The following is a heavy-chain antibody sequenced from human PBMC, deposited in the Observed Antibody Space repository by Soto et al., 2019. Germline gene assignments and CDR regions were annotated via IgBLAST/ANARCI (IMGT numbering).Heavy chain of an antibody. CDR3: ASGNVDTAMVRANWFDP. CDR1: GGSVSSGSYY. V-gene: IGHV4-61*01. J-gene: IGHJ5*02. Sequence: PSETLSLTCTVSGGSVSSGSYYWSWIRQPPGKGLEWIGYIYYSGSTNYNPSLKSRVTISVDTSKNQFSLKLSSVTAADTAVYYCASGNVDTAMVRANWFDPWGQGTLVTVSS. CDR2: IYYSGST. D-gene: IGHD5-18*01.